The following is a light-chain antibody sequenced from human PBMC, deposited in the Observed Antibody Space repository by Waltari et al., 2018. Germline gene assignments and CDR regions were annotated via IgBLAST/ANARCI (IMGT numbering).Light chain of an antibody. CDR2: SNN. CDR1: SSNIGSNT. Sequence: QSVLPQPPSASGTPGQRVTISCSGSSSNIGSNTVTCYQQLPGTAPKLLIYSNNQRPSGVPDRFSGSKSGTSASLAISGLQSEDEADYYCAAWDDSLNGLYVFGTGTKVTVL. CDR3: AAWDDSLNGLYV. J-gene: IGLJ1*01. V-gene: IGLV1-44*01.